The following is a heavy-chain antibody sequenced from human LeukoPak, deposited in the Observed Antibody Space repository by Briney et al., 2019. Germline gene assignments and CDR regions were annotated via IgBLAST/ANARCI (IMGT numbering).Heavy chain of an antibody. D-gene: IGHD3-22*01. V-gene: IGHV1-18*01. CDR2: ISGYNGDT. J-gene: IGHJ4*02. CDR3: ARTYYYETTGYPGYLDD. CDR1: GYTFTSYG. Sequence: GASVKVSCKASGYTFTSYGVSWVRQTPGQGLEWMGGISGYNGDTDYAQKFQGRVTMTTDTSTSTAYMDLRSLTYDDTAVYYCARTYYYETTGYPGYLDDWGQGTLLTVSS.